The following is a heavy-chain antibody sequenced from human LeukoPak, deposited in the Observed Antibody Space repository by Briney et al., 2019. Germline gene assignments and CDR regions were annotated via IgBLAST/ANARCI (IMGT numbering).Heavy chain of an antibody. CDR3: ARGDCSSTSCFFDP. V-gene: IGHV4-4*09. J-gene: IGHJ5*02. D-gene: IGHD2-2*01. CDR2: IYTSGST. CDR1: GGSISSYY. Sequence: PSETLSLTCTVSGGSISSYYWSWIRQPPGKGLEWIGYIYTSGSTNYNPSLKSRVTISVDTSKNQFSLKLSSVTAADTAVYYCARGDCSSTSCFFDPWGQETLVTVSS.